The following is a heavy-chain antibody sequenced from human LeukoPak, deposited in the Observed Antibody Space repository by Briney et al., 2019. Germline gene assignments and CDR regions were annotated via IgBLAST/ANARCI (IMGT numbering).Heavy chain of an antibody. CDR2: INPSGGST. J-gene: IGHJ4*02. V-gene: IGHV1-46*01. CDR1: GYTFTSYY. Sequence: GASVKVSCKASGYTFTSYYMHWVRQAPGQGLEWMGIINPSGGSTSYAQEFQGRVTMTRDTSTSTVYMELSSLRSEDTAVYYCAREGRARGVIQPQSFDYWGQGTLVTVSS. D-gene: IGHD3-10*01. CDR3: AREGRARGVIQPQSFDY.